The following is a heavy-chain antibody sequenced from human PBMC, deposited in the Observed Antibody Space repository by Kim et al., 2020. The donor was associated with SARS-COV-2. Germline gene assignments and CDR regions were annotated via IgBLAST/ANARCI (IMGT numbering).Heavy chain of an antibody. CDR1: GYTFTTYA. J-gene: IGHJ6*03. Sequence: ASVKVSCKASGYTFTTYAMNWGRQAPGQRLEWMGWINTNTGNPTYAQGFTGRFVFSLDTSVSTAYLQISSLKAEDTAVYYCARDLSGPPPDYYYYYMDVWGKGTTVTVSS. D-gene: IGHD5-12*01. CDR3: ARDLSGPPPDYYYYYMDV. V-gene: IGHV7-4-1*02. CDR2: INTNTGNP.